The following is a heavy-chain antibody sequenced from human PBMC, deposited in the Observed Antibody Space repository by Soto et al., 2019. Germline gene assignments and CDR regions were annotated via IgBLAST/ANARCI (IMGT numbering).Heavy chain of an antibody. J-gene: IGHJ4*02. V-gene: IGHV4-61*01. CDR1: GGSVSSGSYY. Sequence: SETLSLTCTVSGGSVSSGSYYWSWIRQPPGKGLEWIGYMYNSGSTNYNPSLKSRVIISEDTSKNQFSLKLSSVTAADTAVYYCARVSSGWYDFDYWGQGTLVTVSS. D-gene: IGHD6-19*01. CDR2: MYNSGST. CDR3: ARVSSGWYDFDY.